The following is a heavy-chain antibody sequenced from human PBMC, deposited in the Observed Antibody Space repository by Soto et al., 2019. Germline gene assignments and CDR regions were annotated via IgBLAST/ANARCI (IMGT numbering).Heavy chain of an antibody. Sequence: QLQLQESGPGLVKPSETLSLTCTVSGGSISSSSYYWGWIRQPPGKGLEWIGSIYYSGSTYYNPSLKSRVTISVDTSKNQFSLKLSSVTAADTAVYYCARQGSVVRGVTYFDYWGQGTLVTVSS. CDR2: IYYSGST. J-gene: IGHJ4*02. CDR1: GGSISSSSYY. V-gene: IGHV4-39*01. D-gene: IGHD3-10*01. CDR3: ARQGSVVRGVTYFDY.